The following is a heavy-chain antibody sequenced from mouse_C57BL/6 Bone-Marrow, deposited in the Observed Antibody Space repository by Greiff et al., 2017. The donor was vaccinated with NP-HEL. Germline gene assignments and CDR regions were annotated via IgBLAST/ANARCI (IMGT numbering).Heavy chain of an antibody. CDR1: GFTFSSYG. CDR2: ISSGGSYT. J-gene: IGHJ2*01. Sequence: EVQVVESGGDLVEPGGSLKLSCAASGFTFSSYGMSWVRQTPDKRLEWVATISSGGSYTYYPDSVKGRFTISRDNAKNTLYLQMSSLKSEDTAMYYCARQRQLRLRGGYFDYWGQGTTLTVSS. CDR3: ARQRQLRLRGGYFDY. V-gene: IGHV5-6*01. D-gene: IGHD3-2*02.